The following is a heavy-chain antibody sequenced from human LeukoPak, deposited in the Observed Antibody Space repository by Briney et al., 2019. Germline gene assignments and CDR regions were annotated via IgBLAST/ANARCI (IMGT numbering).Heavy chain of an antibody. Sequence: GGSLRLSCAASGFTFSDYYMSWIRQAPGKGLEWVSYISSSSSYTNYADSMKGRFTISRDNAKNSLYLQMNSLRAEDTAVYYCARGGSTMIVVVINDAFDIWGQGTMVTVSS. CDR3: ARGGSTMIVVVINDAFDI. D-gene: IGHD3-22*01. V-gene: IGHV3-11*06. J-gene: IGHJ3*02. CDR1: GFTFSDYY. CDR2: ISSSSSYT.